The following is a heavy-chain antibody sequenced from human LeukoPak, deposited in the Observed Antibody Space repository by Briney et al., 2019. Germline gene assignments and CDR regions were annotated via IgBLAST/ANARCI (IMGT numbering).Heavy chain of an antibody. Sequence: GGSLRLSCAASGFTFSSNGMNWVRQAPGKGLEWVSYISATGGTIYYADSVKGRFTISRDNAKNSLYLQMNSLRAEDTAVYYCARDRGSTSCYFDYWGQGTLVTVSS. J-gene: IGHJ4*02. CDR1: GFTFSSNG. CDR2: ISATGGTI. CDR3: ARDRGSTSCYFDY. D-gene: IGHD2-2*01. V-gene: IGHV3-48*04.